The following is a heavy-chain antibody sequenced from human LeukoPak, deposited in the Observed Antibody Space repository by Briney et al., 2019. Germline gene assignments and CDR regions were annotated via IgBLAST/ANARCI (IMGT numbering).Heavy chain of an antibody. CDR1: GASINNNY. Sequence: SETLSLTCNVSGASINNNYWGWIRRPPGKSLEYIGYVYYTGTTNYNPSLKGRVIISVDTSKNQFSLKLSSVTAADTAVYYCARGVPAAISHYYYYYMDVWGKGTTVTVSS. V-gene: IGHV4-59*12. CDR2: VYYTGTT. J-gene: IGHJ6*03. D-gene: IGHD2-2*01. CDR3: ARGVPAAISHYYYYYMDV.